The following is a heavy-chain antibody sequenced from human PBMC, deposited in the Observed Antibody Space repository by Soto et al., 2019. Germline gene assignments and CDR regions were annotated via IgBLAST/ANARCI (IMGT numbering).Heavy chain of an antibody. CDR2: INGDGSRT. V-gene: IGHV3-74*01. CDR3: ASQLSSGAT. D-gene: IGHD1-1*01. Sequence: EVQLVESGGGLVQPGGSLRLSCAASGFTFNNFWMHWVRQGPGKGLVWVSRINGDGSRTSYADSVKGRFTISRDNAKNMLYLQMKSLRAEDTAVYYCASQLSSGATWGQGTLVTVSS. J-gene: IGHJ5*02. CDR1: GFTFNNFW.